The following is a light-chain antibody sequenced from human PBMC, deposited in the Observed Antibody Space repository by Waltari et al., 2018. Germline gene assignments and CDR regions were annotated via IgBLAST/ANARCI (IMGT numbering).Light chain of an antibody. CDR1: RSVLYSGNNKNY. J-gene: IGKJ3*01. Sequence: DIVMTQSPDSLAVSLGERATINCKSSRSVLYSGNNKNYLAWYQQKPGQPPKLVIYWASTRESEVPARFSGSGSGTDFTLTSSSLQAEDVAVYDCQQYITNLGTFGPGTRVDIK. V-gene: IGKV4-1*01. CDR3: QQYITNLGT. CDR2: WAS.